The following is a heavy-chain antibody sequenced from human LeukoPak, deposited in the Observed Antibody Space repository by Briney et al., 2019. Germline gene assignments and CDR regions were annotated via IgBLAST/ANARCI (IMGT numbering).Heavy chain of an antibody. D-gene: IGHD2-21*01. V-gene: IGHV1-2*02. CDR3: ARGGGYCGGDCYDY. Sequence: GGSLRLSCAASGFTFSSYGMHWVRQAPGQGLEWMGWINPNSGGTNYAQNFQGRVTMTRDTSISTAYMELSRLRSDDTAVYYCARGGGYCGGDCYDYWGQGTLVTVSS. CDR2: INPNSGGT. CDR1: GFTFSSYG. J-gene: IGHJ4*02.